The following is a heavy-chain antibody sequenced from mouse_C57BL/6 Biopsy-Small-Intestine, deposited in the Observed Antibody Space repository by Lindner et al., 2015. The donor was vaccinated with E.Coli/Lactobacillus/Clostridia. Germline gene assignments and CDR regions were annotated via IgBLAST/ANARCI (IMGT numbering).Heavy chain of an antibody. J-gene: IGHJ2*01. CDR3: ARHYYGSPYYFDY. CDR2: INPYNGGT. D-gene: IGHD1-1*01. CDR1: GYSFTDYF. Sequence: VQLQESGPELVKPGDSVKISCKASGYSFTDYFMNWVKQSHGKSLEWIGVINPYNGGTSYNQKFKGKASLTVDKSSSTAYMELNSLTSEDSAVYYCARHYYGSPYYFDYWGQGTTLTVSS. V-gene: IGHV1-19*01.